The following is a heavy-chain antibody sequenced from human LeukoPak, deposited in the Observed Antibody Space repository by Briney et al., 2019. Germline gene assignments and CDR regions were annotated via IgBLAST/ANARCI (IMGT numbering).Heavy chain of an antibody. D-gene: IGHD1-26*01. Sequence: PSETLSLTCTVSGGSISSSSYFWGWVRQPPGKGLEWIGNFYYTGSTYYNPSLKSRVTISVDTSKNQFSLKLSSVTAADTAVYYCARRQLYSGSYLGSSLGSHWFDPWGQGTLVTVSS. J-gene: IGHJ5*02. CDR2: FYYTGST. CDR1: GGSISSSSYF. V-gene: IGHV4-39*01. CDR3: ARRQLYSGSYLGSSLGSHWFDP.